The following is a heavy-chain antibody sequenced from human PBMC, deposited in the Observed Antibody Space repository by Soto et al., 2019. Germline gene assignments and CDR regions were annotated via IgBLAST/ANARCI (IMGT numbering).Heavy chain of an antibody. V-gene: IGHV3-49*03. Sequence: GGSLRLSCTTSGFTFGDYAMSWFRQAPGKGLEWVGFIRSKAYGGTTEYAASVKGRFTISRDDSKSIAYLQMNSLKTEETAVYYCTRDHDYGDYSPYYYGMDVWGQGTTVTVSS. CDR2: IRSKAYGGTT. J-gene: IGHJ6*02. D-gene: IGHD4-17*01. CDR1: GFTFGDYA. CDR3: TRDHDYGDYSPYYYGMDV.